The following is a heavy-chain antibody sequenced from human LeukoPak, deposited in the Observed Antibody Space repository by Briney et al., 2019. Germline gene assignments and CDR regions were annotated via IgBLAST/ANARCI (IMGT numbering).Heavy chain of an antibody. D-gene: IGHD6-19*01. CDR3: ARGVGSGWYDY. Sequence: GGSLRLSCAASGFTFSSYAMHWVRQAPGKGLEWVAVISYDGSNKYYADSVKGRFTISRDNSKNTLYLQMNSLRAEDTAVYYCARGVGSGWYDYWGKGTLVTVSS. J-gene: IGHJ4*02. CDR2: ISYDGSNK. CDR1: GFTFSSYA. V-gene: IGHV3-30-3*01.